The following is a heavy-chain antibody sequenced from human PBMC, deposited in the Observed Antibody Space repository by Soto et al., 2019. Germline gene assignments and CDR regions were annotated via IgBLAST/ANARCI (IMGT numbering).Heavy chain of an antibody. CDR2: TSNSGST. J-gene: IGHJ6*02. CDR3: ARVVVVPAAYYYYYGMDV. D-gene: IGHD2-2*01. CDR1: GGSITSSGYY. V-gene: IGHV4-39*01. Sequence: SETLSLTCTVSGGSITSSGYYWSWIRQHPGEGLEWIGFTSNSGSTSYNPSLKSRVTISVDTSKNQFSLKLSSVSAADTAVYYFARVVVVPAAYYYYYGMDVWGQGTTVTVSS.